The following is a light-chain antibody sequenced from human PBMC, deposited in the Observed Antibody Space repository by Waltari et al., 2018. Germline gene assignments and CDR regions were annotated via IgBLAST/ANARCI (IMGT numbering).Light chain of an antibody. J-gene: IGLJ3*02. Sequence: VLAQPPSASGTPGQRGTIACSGSNPTTGTNSGYWYPPPPGTAPKVPSYGNDQRPSGVPDRFSGSKSGTSASLAISGLRSEDEANYYCAAWDDSLWVFGGGTKLTVL. CDR1: NPTTGTNS. V-gene: IGLV1-47*01. CDR2: GND. CDR3: AAWDDSLWV.